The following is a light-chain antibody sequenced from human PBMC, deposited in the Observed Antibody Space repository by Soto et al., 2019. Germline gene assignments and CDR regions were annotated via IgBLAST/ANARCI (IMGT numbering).Light chain of an antibody. V-gene: IGKV1-5*02. Sequence: DIQMTQSPSTLSASVGDRVTLVFRATQRISSWLAWYQQKPGRPPKLIIYDASTLERGVPSRFRGSGSVKELTRTISSLQPDDFATDYCQQYMSYQWTVGQGTKVHIK. CDR3: QQYMSYQWT. CDR2: DAS. CDR1: QRISSW. J-gene: IGKJ1*01.